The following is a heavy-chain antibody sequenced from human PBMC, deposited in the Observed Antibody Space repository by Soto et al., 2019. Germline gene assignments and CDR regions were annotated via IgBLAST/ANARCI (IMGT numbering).Heavy chain of an antibody. Sequence: QVQLVESGGGVVQPGRSLRLSCAASGFTFSSYGMYWVRQAPGKGLEWVAVISYDGSNKYYADSVKGRFTISRDNSKNTLYLQMNSLRAEDTAVYYCAKALIAAAGTGSCFDYWGQGTLVTVSS. J-gene: IGHJ4*02. D-gene: IGHD6-13*01. V-gene: IGHV3-30*18. CDR3: AKALIAAAGTGSCFDY. CDR1: GFTFSSYG. CDR2: ISYDGSNK.